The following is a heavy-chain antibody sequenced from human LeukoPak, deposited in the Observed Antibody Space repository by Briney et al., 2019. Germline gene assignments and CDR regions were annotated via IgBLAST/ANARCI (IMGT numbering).Heavy chain of an antibody. CDR2: INAGNGNT. CDR1: EYTFTDYA. Sequence: ASVKVSCKASEYTFTDYAINWVRQAPGQRLEWMGWINAGNGNTRYSQRFQGRVTITGDTSASTAYMELSSLTSEDTAVYYCARGRWSATTASYYLDFWGQGTLVTVS. J-gene: IGHJ4*02. D-gene: IGHD5-24*01. CDR3: ARGRWSATTASYYLDF. V-gene: IGHV1-3*01.